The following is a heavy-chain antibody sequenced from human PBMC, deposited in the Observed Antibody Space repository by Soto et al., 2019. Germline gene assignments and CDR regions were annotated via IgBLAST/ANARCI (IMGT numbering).Heavy chain of an antibody. D-gene: IGHD2-15*01. J-gene: IGHJ5*02. CDR3: AKVYCSGGSCYSLNWFDP. CDR1: GFTFRSYV. CDR2: ISGSGGST. V-gene: IGHV3-23*01. Sequence: AGSPRLSCAASGFTFRSYVMSCVRQAPWKWLEWVSAISGSGGSTYYAASVKGRFTISRDNSKNTLYLQMNSLRAEDTAVYYCAKVYCSGGSCYSLNWFDPWGQGTLVTVSS.